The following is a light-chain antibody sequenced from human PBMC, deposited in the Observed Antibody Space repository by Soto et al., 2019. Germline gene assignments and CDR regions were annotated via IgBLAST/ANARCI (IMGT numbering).Light chain of an antibody. Sequence: EIVLTQSPGTLSLSPGERATLSCRASQSVDRSYLAWYQQKPGQAPRLLIYGASSRATDIPDRFSGSGSGTDFTLTISRLEPEDVAMYYCQQYGSSPFTFGPGTKVDLK. CDR3: QQYGSSPFT. J-gene: IGKJ3*01. V-gene: IGKV3-20*01. CDR1: QSVDRSY. CDR2: GAS.